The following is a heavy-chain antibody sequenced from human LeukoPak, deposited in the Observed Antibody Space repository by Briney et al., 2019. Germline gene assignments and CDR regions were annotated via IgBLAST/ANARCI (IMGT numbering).Heavy chain of an antibody. CDR2: ISHDGFI. CDR3: ARDWGYKIDY. CDR1: GFTFSSYV. J-gene: IGHJ4*02. D-gene: IGHD5-24*01. V-gene: IGHV3-74*01. Sequence: GGSLRLSCATAGFTFSSYVMHWVRRTPGKGLVWVSRISHDGFISYADSVKGRFTISTDNAKNTLILQMNSLRAEDTAVYYCARDWGYKIDYWGRGTLVTVSS.